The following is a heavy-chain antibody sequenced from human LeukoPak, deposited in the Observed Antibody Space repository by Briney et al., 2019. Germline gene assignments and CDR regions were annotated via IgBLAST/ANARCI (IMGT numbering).Heavy chain of an antibody. Sequence: GGSLRLSCAASGFTFSSYAMSWVRQAPGQGLKWVSAISGSGGSTYDADSVKGRFTISRDNSKNTLYLQMNSLRAEDTAVYYCAKDPPSPYSSSWYHSLDYWGQGTLVTVSS. J-gene: IGHJ4*02. CDR2: ISGSGGST. CDR1: GFTFSSYA. D-gene: IGHD6-13*01. CDR3: AKDPPSPYSSSWYHSLDY. V-gene: IGHV3-23*01.